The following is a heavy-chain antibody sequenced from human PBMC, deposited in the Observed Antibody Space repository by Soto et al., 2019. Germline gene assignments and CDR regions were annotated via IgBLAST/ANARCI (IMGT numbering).Heavy chain of an antibody. D-gene: IGHD3-10*01. V-gene: IGHV2-5*01. CDR3: SHRPKSGSNYGQDAFDF. CDR2: IYWNDDK. Sequence: HITLKESGTTLVKPTQTLTLTCTFSGFSLSSLSTSEVGVGWIRQPPGKALEWLALIYWNDDKRYSPSLKSSHSITKDTSKNHMVTTLTNMNHVDTATYYCSHRPKSGSNYGQDAFDFWGQGTKVTVSS. J-gene: IGHJ3*01. CDR1: GFSLSSLSTSEVG.